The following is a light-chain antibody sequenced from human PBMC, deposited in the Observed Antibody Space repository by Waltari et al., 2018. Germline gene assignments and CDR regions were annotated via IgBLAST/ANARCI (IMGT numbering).Light chain of an antibody. CDR2: QDK. Sequence: SSGLTQPPSVSVSTGQTATITCSGSKLGNTFAPWSQQRPGQSPVLVIYQDKKRPSGIPERFSGSNSGYTATLTISGALPMDEADYYCLAWDFSTAWTFGTGTRVTVL. V-gene: IGLV3-1*01. CDR1: KLGNTF. CDR3: LAWDFSTAWT. J-gene: IGLJ1*01.